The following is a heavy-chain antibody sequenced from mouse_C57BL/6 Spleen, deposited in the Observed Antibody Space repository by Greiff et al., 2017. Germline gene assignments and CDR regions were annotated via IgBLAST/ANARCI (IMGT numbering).Heavy chain of an antibody. Sequence: QVQLKQPGAELVKPGASVKMSCKASGYTFPSYWITWVKQRPGQGLEWIGDIYPGSGSTNYNEKFKSKATLTVDTASSTAYMQRSSLTSEDSAVYYWASNWESLDYWGQGTTLTVSS. J-gene: IGHJ2*01. D-gene: IGHD4-1*01. CDR2: IYPGSGST. CDR1: GYTFPSYW. V-gene: IGHV1-55*01. CDR3: ASNWESLDY.